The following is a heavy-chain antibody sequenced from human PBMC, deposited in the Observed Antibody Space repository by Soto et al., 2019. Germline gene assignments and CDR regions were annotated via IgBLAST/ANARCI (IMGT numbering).Heavy chain of an antibody. D-gene: IGHD3-22*01. CDR2: IYYSGST. CDR3: ARGHYYDSSGYSPRLDY. V-gene: IGHV4-30-4*01. CDR1: GGSISSGDYY. J-gene: IGHJ4*02. Sequence: SETLSLTCTFSGGSISSGDYYWSWIRQPPGKGLEWIGYIYYSGSTYYNPSLKSRVTISVDTSKNQFSLKLSSVTAADTAVYYCARGHYYDSSGYSPRLDYWGQGTLVTVS.